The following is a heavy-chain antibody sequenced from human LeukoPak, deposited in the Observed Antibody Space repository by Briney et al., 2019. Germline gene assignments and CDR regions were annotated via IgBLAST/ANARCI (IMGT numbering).Heavy chain of an antibody. J-gene: IGHJ4*02. V-gene: IGHV3-49*04. CDR2: IRSNAYGGTT. D-gene: IGHD3-10*01. CDR3: TRASYGSGSYSIFDY. CDR1: GFTFGDYA. Sequence: GGSLRLSCTASGFTFGDYAMSWVRQAPGKGLEWVGFIRSNAYGGTTEYAASVKGRFTISRDDSKSIAYLQMNSLKTEDTAVYYCTRASYGSGSYSIFDYWGQGTLVTVSS.